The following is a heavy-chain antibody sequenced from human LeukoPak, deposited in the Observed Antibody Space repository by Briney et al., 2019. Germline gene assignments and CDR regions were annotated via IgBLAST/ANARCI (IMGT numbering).Heavy chain of an antibody. Sequence: PSETLSLTCTVSGGSISSYYWSWIRQPPRKGLAWIGYIYYSGSTNYNPSLKSRVTISVDTSKNQFSLKLSSVTAADTAVYYCAREGYYDSSGYPTFDYWGQGTLVTVSS. D-gene: IGHD3-22*01. CDR1: GGSISSYY. J-gene: IGHJ4*02. V-gene: IGHV4-59*01. CDR2: IYYSGST. CDR3: AREGYYDSSGYPTFDY.